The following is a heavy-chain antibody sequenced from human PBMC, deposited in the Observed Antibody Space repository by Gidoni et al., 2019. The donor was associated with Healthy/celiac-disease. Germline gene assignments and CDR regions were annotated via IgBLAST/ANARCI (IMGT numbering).Heavy chain of an antibody. Sequence: QVQQQESRPGLVKPSDTLSLHCTVSGGSISSSYWSWIGQPPGKGLEWIGYIYYSRSTNYNPSLKSRVTIAVDTSKNQFSLTLSSVTAADTAVYYCARYRVGGDYAPDAFDIWGQGTIVTVSS. CDR2: IYYSRST. CDR1: GGSISSSY. D-gene: IGHD4-17*01. J-gene: IGHJ3*02. V-gene: IGHV4-59*07. CDR3: ARYRVGGDYAPDAFDI.